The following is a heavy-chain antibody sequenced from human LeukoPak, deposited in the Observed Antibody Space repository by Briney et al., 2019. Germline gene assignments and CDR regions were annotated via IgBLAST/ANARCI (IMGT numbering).Heavy chain of an antibody. CDR1: GGSISSYY. J-gene: IGHJ3*02. CDR3: ARGGYDILTGYDNDAFDI. CDR2: ISYSGST. D-gene: IGHD3-9*01. Sequence: PSETLSLTCTVSGGSISSYYWSWIRQHPGKGLEWIGYISYSGSTNYNPSLKSRVTISVDTSKNQFSLKLSSVTAADTAVYYSARGGYDILTGYDNDAFDIWGQGTMVTVSS. V-gene: IGHV4-59*01.